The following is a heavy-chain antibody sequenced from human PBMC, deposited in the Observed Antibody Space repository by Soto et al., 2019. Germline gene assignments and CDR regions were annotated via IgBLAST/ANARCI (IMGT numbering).Heavy chain of an antibody. Sequence: PGGSLRLSCAASGFTFSSYWMSWVRQAPGKGLEWVANIKQDGSEKYYVDSVKGRFTISRDNAKNSLYLQMNSLRAEDTAVYYCARDRFGYDFWSGSSRDAYYYYGMDVWGQGTTVTVSS. CDR2: IKQDGSEK. D-gene: IGHD3-3*01. V-gene: IGHV3-7*01. CDR3: ARDRFGYDFWSGSSRDAYYYYGMDV. CDR1: GFTFSSYW. J-gene: IGHJ6*02.